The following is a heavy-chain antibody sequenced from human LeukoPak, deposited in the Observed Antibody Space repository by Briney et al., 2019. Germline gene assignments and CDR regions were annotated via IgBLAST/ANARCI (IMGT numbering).Heavy chain of an antibody. CDR3: ARASGYDFWSGFNWFDP. CDR2: IYSGGST. Sequence: PGGSLRLSCAASGFTVSSNYMSWVRQAPGKGLEWVSVIYSGGSTYYADSVKGRFTISRDNSKNTLYLQMNSLRAEDTAVYYCARASGYDFWSGFNWFDPWGQGTLVTVSS. CDR1: GFTVSSNY. D-gene: IGHD3-3*01. J-gene: IGHJ5*02. V-gene: IGHV3-66*01.